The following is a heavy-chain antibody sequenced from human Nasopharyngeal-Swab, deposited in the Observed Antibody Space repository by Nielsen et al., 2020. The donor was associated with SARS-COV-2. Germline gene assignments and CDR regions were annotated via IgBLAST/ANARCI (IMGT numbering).Heavy chain of an antibody. CDR1: GGSFSGYY. D-gene: IGHD2-2*01. Sequence: SETLSLTCAVYGGSFSGYYWSWIRQPPGKGLDWIGEINHSGSTKYNPSPKSRVNISVDTSKNQFSLKVSSVTAADTAVYYCARGRYYCSSTSCYYYSGYYYGMDVWGQGTTVTVSS. CDR2: INHSGST. V-gene: IGHV4-34*01. CDR3: ARGRYYCSSTSCYYYSGYYYGMDV. J-gene: IGHJ6*02.